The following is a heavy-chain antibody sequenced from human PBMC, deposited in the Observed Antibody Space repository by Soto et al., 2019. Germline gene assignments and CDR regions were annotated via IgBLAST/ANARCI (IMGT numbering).Heavy chain of an antibody. V-gene: IGHV3-23*01. J-gene: IGHJ3*01. Sequence: EVKLLESGGGLAQPGGSLRLSCVGSGFTFDSYAISWVRQAPGKGLQWISAISGNGAGTDYAHSVKGRFTISRDNSKNTVHLQMNSLRAEDTALYYCAKDIVGGYSFWSGYYSDGLDVWGQGTMVTVSS. D-gene: IGHD3-3*01. CDR1: GFTFDSYA. CDR2: ISGNGAGT. CDR3: AKDIVGGYSFWSGYYSDGLDV.